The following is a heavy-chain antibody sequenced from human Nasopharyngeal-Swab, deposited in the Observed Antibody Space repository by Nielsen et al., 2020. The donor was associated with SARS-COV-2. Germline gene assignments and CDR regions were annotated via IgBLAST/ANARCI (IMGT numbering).Heavy chain of an antibody. J-gene: IGHJ4*02. CDR2: IYYSGST. D-gene: IGHD5-12*01. CDR3: ARVGSGYGYIDS. CDR1: GGSISSYY. Sequence: SETLSLTCTVSGGSISSYYWSWIRQPPGKGLEWIGYIYYSGSTNYNPSLKSRVTISVDTSKNQFSLKLSSVTAADTAVYYCARVGSGYGYIDSWGQGILVTVSS. V-gene: IGHV4-59*01.